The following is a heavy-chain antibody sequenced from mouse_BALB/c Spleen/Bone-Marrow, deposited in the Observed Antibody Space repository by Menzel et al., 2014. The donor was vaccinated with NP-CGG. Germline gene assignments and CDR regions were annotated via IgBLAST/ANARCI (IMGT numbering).Heavy chain of an antibody. CDR1: GYLFTSYY. J-gene: IGHJ4*01. D-gene: IGHD2-3*01. Sequence: EVKLQESGPELMKPGASVKISCKASGYLFTSYYMHWVKQSHGESLEWIGYFDLFNGGTSYNQKFKGKATLTVDKSSSTAYMLLSSMTSEDSEVYFCASSYDGYPYAMNYWGQGTSVTVSS. CDR2: FDLFNGGT. V-gene: IGHV1S135*01. CDR3: ASSYDGYPYAMNY.